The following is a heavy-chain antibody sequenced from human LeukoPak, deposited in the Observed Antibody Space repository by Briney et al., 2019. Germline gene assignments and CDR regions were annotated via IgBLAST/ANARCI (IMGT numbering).Heavy chain of an antibody. J-gene: IGHJ3*02. V-gene: IGHV4-39*01. Sequence: NTSETLSLTCTVSGGSISSSSYYWGWIRQPPGKGLEWIGSIYYSGSTYYNPSLKSRVTISVDTSKNQFSLKLSSVTAADTAVYYCARTDYSNSELGAFDIWGQGTMVTVSS. CDR2: IYYSGST. D-gene: IGHD4-11*01. CDR1: GGSISSSSYY. CDR3: ARTDYSNSELGAFDI.